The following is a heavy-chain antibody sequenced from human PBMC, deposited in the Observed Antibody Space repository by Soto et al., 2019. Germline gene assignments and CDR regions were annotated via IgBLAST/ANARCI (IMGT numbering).Heavy chain of an antibody. J-gene: IGHJ5*02. CDR1: GGSISSYY. D-gene: IGHD2-15*01. Sequence: PSETLSLTCTVSGGSISSYYWSWIRQPPGKGLEWIGYIYYSGSTNYNPSLKSRVTISVDTSKNQFSLKLSSVTAADTAVYYCARAIYCSGGSCYSPWFDPWGQGTLVTVSS. V-gene: IGHV4-59*01. CDR2: IYYSGST. CDR3: ARAIYCSGGSCYSPWFDP.